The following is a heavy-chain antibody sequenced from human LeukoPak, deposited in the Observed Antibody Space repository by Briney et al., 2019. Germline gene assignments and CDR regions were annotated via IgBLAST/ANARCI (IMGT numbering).Heavy chain of an antibody. CDR2: ISSSSGNI. D-gene: IGHD3-10*01. Sequence: GGSLRLSCAASGFTFSSYSMNWVRQAPGKGLEWVSYISSSSGNIYYADSVKGRFTISRDNSKNTLYLHMNSLRAEDTAVYYCAKGYYASGSYGWFDPWGQGTLVTVSS. J-gene: IGHJ5*02. V-gene: IGHV3-48*01. CDR3: AKGYYASGSYGWFDP. CDR1: GFTFSSYS.